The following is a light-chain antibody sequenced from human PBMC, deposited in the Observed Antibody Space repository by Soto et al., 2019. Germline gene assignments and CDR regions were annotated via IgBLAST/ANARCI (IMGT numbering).Light chain of an antibody. CDR3: QQYNAWPLFS. J-gene: IGKJ2*03. CDR1: QSIGSR. V-gene: IGKV3-15*01. CDR2: DTS. Sequence: EIVMTQSPATLSVSPGERATLSCRASQSIGSRVAWYQQKPGQAPSLLIYDTSTRATGMPVRFSGSGSGTEFTLTISSLQSEYFAVYYCQQYNAWPLFSFGQGTKVEIK.